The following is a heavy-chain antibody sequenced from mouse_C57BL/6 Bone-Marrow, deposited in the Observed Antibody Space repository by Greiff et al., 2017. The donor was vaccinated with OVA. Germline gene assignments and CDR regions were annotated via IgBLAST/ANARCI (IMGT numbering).Heavy chain of an antibody. Sequence: QVQLQQSGAELARPGASVKMSCKASGYTFTSYTMHWVKQRPGQGLEWIGYINPSTGYTKYNQKFKDKATLTADKSSSTAYMQLSSLTSEDSAVYYCAREDGNWFAYWGQGTLVTVSA. J-gene: IGHJ3*01. CDR2: INPSTGYT. D-gene: IGHD2-1*01. CDR3: AREDGNWFAY. V-gene: IGHV1-4*01. CDR1: GYTFTSYT.